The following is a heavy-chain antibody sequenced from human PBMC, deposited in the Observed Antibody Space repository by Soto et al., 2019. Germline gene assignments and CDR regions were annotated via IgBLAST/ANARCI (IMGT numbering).Heavy chain of an antibody. CDR2: MNPNSGNT. Sequence: ASVKVSCKASGYTFTSYDINWVRQATGQGLEWMGWMNPNSGNTGYAQKFQGRVTMTRNTSIGTAYMELSSLRSEDTAVYYCARRSRTYYYDSSGYFHFDYWGQGTLVTVSS. CDR3: ARRSRTYYYDSSGYFHFDY. J-gene: IGHJ4*02. V-gene: IGHV1-8*01. CDR1: GYTFTSYD. D-gene: IGHD3-22*01.